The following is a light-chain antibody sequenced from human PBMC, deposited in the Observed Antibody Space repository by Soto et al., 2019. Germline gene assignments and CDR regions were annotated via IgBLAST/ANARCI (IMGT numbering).Light chain of an antibody. J-gene: IGLJ1*01. Sequence: VLTQPPSVSAAPGQKVTISCSGSSSNLGGNSVSWYQQLPGTAPKLLIYDDNKRPSGIPDRFSGSKSGTSATLGITGFQTGDEADYYCGSWDSSLSAYVFGTGTKVTVL. CDR3: GSWDSSLSAYV. CDR2: DDN. V-gene: IGLV1-51*01. CDR1: SSNLGGNS.